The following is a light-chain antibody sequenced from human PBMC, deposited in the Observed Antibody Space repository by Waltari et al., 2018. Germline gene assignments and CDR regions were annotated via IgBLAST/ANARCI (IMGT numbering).Light chain of an antibody. Sequence: EIVLTQSPDTLSLYPGERATLSGRASQSVDSYLAWYQQEPGQAPRLLIYDASNRAAGIPARFSGSGSGTDFTLTISSLEPEDFAVYYCQQRSDWPYTFGQGTKLEIK. J-gene: IGKJ2*01. CDR1: QSVDSY. CDR2: DAS. CDR3: QQRSDWPYT. V-gene: IGKV3-11*01.